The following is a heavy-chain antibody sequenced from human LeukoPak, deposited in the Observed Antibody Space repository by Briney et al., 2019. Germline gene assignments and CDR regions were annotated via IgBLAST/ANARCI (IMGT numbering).Heavy chain of an antibody. Sequence: ASVKVSCKASGYTFTGCYMHWVRQAPGKGLEWMGGFDPEDGETIYAQKFQGRVTMTEDTSTDTAYMELSSLRSEDTAVYYCATAHTYYYDSSGYYWGQGTLVTVSS. D-gene: IGHD3-22*01. CDR2: FDPEDGET. J-gene: IGHJ4*02. V-gene: IGHV1-24*01. CDR3: ATAHTYYYDSSGYY. CDR1: GYTFTGCY.